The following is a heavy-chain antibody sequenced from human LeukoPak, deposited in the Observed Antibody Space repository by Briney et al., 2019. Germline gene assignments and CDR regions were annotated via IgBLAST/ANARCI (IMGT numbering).Heavy chain of an antibody. CDR2: IKQDGSEK. Sequence: GGSLRLSCVVSGFTFSSYWMNWVRQAPGKGLEWVASIKQDGSEKKYVDSVKGRFTISRDNAQNSLYLQMNSLRAEDTAVYYCARSSWLPPGYFDYWGQGTLVTVSS. V-gene: IGHV3-7*01. CDR3: ARSSWLPPGYFDY. J-gene: IGHJ4*02. D-gene: IGHD5-12*01. CDR1: GFTFSSYW.